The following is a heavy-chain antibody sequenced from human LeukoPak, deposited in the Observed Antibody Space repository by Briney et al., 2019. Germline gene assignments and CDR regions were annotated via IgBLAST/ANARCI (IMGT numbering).Heavy chain of an antibody. D-gene: IGHD6-13*01. CDR2: IRYDGSNK. Sequence: GGSLRLSCAASGFTFSSYGMHWVRQAPGKGLEWVAFIRYDGSNKYYADSVKGRFTISRDNSKNTLYLQMNSLRAEDTAVYYCAKDPSSSSWYPIFDYWGQGTLVTVSS. V-gene: IGHV3-30*02. CDR1: GFTFSSYG. CDR3: AKDPSSSSWYPIFDY. J-gene: IGHJ4*02.